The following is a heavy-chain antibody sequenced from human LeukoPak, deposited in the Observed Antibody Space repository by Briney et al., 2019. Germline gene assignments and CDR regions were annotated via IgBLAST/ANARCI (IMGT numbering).Heavy chain of an antibody. D-gene: IGHD4-23*01. Sequence: PGGSLRLSCAASGFTVSSNYMSWVRQPPGKGLEWIGEINHSGSTNYNPSLKSRVTISVDTSKSQFSLKLSSVTAADTAVYYCARTGNSGYLSDYFDYWGQGTLVTVSS. CDR2: INHSGST. CDR3: ARTGNSGYLSDYFDY. J-gene: IGHJ4*02. V-gene: IGHV4-34*01. CDR1: GFTVSSNY.